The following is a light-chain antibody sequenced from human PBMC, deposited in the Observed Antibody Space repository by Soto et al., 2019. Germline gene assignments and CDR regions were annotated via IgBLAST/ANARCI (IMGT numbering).Light chain of an antibody. CDR2: DNN. J-gene: IGLJ2*01. Sequence: QSVLTQPTSVSAAPGQTDTISCSGSSSKIGNNYVSWYQQLPGTAPKLLIYDNNKRPSGIPDRFSGSKSGTSATLGITGLQTGDEADYYCGTWDSSLSGVVFGGGTKVTVL. CDR3: GTWDSSLSGVV. V-gene: IGLV1-51*01. CDR1: SSKIGNNY.